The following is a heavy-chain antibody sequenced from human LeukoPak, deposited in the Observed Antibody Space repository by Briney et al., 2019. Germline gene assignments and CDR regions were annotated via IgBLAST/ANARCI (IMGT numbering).Heavy chain of an antibody. Sequence: GGSLRLSCAASGFTFSSYGMHWVRQAPGKGLVWVSRINSDGSSTSYADSVKGRFTISRDNAKNTLYLQMNSLRAEDTAVYYCARDRYYYDSSGYYDYWGQGTLVTVSS. CDR3: ARDRYYYDSSGYYDY. CDR2: INSDGSST. D-gene: IGHD3-22*01. CDR1: GFTFSSYG. J-gene: IGHJ4*02. V-gene: IGHV3-74*01.